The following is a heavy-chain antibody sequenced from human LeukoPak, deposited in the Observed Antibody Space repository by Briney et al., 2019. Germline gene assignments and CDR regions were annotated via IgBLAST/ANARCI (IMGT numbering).Heavy chain of an antibody. J-gene: IGHJ4*02. D-gene: IGHD3-9*01. CDR3: ARVVDILTGHDTALDY. V-gene: IGHV1-2*02. CDR2: INLNSGGT. Sequence: ASVKVSCKASGYTFTGYYMHWVRQAPGQGLEWMGWINLNSGGTKYAQKFQGRVTMTRDTSISTAYMELTSLRSDDTAVYYCARVVDILTGHDTALDYWGQGTLVTVSS. CDR1: GYTFTGYY.